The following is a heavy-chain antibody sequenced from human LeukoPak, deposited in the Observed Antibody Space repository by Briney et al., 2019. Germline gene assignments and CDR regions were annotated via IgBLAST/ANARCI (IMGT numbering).Heavy chain of an antibody. CDR1: GGSFSGYY. CDR2: INHSGST. D-gene: IGHD3-10*01. CDR3: ARRPATRITMVRGVRNWFDP. J-gene: IGHJ5*02. Sequence: PSETLSLTCAVYGGSFSGYYWSWIRQPPGKGLEWIGEINHSGSTNYNPSLKSRVSISVDTSKNQFSLKLSSVTAADTAVYYCARRPATRITMVRGVRNWFDPWGQGTLVTVSS. V-gene: IGHV4-34*01.